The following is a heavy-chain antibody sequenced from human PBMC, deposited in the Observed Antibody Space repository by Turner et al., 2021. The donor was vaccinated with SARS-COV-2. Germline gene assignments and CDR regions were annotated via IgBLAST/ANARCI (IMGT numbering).Heavy chain of an antibody. D-gene: IGHD3-22*01. CDR2: NSSSSSYI. Sequence: EVQLVESGGGLVKPGGSLRLSCSASGFTFSSDSMNWVRQAPGKGLGWVSSNSSSSSYIYYAASVKGRFTISRDNAKNSLYLQMNSLRAEDTAVYYCARARWHYYDSSGYYPDAFDIWGQGTMVTVSS. CDR3: ARARWHYYDSSGYYPDAFDI. CDR1: GFTFSSDS. J-gene: IGHJ3*02. V-gene: IGHV3-21*01.